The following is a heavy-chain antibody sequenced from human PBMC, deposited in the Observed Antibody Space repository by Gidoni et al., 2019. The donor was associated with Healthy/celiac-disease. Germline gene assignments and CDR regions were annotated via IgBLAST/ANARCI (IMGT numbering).Heavy chain of an antibody. CDR1: GFTFSNAW. CDR3: TTGEITMAQVRGVWYFDL. D-gene: IGHD3-10*01. J-gene: IGHJ2*01. V-gene: IGHV3-15*01. Sequence: EVQLVESGGGLVKPGGSLRLSCAASGFTFSNAWMSWVRQAPGKGLEWVGRIKSKTDGGTTDYAAPVKGRFTISRDDSKNTLYLQMNSLKTEDTAVYYCTTGEITMAQVRGVWYFDLWGRGTLVTVSS. CDR2: IKSKTDGGTT.